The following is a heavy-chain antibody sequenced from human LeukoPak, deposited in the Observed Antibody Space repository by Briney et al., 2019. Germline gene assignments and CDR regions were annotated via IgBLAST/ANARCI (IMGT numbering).Heavy chain of an antibody. CDR2: IYSGGST. Sequence: GGSLRLSCAASGFTFSDYYMSWVRQAPGKGLEWVSVIYSGGSTYYADSVKGRFTISRDNSKNTLYLQMNSLRAEDTAVYYCARGWVDYWGQGTLVTVSS. J-gene: IGHJ4*02. D-gene: IGHD1-26*01. V-gene: IGHV3-66*01. CDR1: GFTFSDYY. CDR3: ARGWVDY.